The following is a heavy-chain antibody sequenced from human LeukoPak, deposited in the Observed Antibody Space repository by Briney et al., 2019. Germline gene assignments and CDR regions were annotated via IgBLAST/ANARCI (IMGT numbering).Heavy chain of an antibody. D-gene: IGHD5-24*01. V-gene: IGHV3-23*01. Sequence: GGSLRLSCVVSGFTFSSSAVSWVRQPPAKGLEWVSAFSAGSTYYRDSVKGRFTISRDISKSTMYLEMDSLRVEDTAVYYCATNRYGYSNYFEYWGQGTLVTVSS. CDR1: GFTFSSSA. CDR3: ATNRYGYSNYFEY. CDR2: FSAGST. J-gene: IGHJ4*02.